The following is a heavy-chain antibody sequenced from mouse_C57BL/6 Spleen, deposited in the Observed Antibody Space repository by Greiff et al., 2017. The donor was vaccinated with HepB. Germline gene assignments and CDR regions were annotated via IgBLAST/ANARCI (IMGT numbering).Heavy chain of an antibody. D-gene: IGHD2-5*01. J-gene: IGHJ2*01. CDR1: GYTFTSYW. Sequence: QVQLQQPGAELVKPGASVKLSCKASGYTFTSYWMHWVKQRPGQGLEWIGMIHPNSGSTNYNEKFKSKATLTVDKSSSTAYMQRSSLTSEDSAVYYCARFSNYVSFDYWGQGTTLTVSS. CDR3: ARFSNYVSFDY. V-gene: IGHV1-64*01. CDR2: IHPNSGST.